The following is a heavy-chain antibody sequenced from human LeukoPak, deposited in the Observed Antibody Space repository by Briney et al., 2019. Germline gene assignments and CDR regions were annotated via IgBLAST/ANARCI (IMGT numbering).Heavy chain of an antibody. CDR3: ARVLIYCSSTSCYPDVFDI. V-gene: IGHV3-7*01. Sequence: GGSLRLSCAASGFTFSSYWMSWVRQAPGKGLEWVANIKQDGSEKYYVDSVKGRFTISRDNAKNSLYLQMNSLRAEDTAVYYCARVLIYCSSTSCYPDVFDIWGQGTMVTVSS. CDR2: IKQDGSEK. CDR1: GFTFSSYW. J-gene: IGHJ3*02. D-gene: IGHD2-2*01.